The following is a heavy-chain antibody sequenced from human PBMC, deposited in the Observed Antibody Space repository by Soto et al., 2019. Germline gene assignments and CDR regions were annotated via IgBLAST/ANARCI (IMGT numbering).Heavy chain of an antibody. V-gene: IGHV1-3*01. CDR3: ATGPLRYCSCGSCYRSYGDYSDDYYYYGMEV. CDR1: AYPLTSYA. D-gene: IGHD2-15*01. Sequence: SVKGSWKAPAYPLTSYAMHWVRQAPGQRLEWMGWINPGNGDTKYSQKFQGRFTITSDTSGSTAYMEMSSLRSEDTAVYYCATGPLRYCSCGSCYRSYGDYSDDYYYYGMEVWGQGTAVTVSS. CDR2: INPGNGDT. J-gene: IGHJ6*02.